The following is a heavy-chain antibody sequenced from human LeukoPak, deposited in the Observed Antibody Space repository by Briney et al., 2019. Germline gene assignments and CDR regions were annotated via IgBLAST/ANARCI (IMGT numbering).Heavy chain of an antibody. Sequence: SVKVSCKASGGTFSSYAISWVRQAPGQGLEWMEGIIPIFGTANYAQKFQGRVTITADESTSTAYMELSSLRSEDTAVYYCAREPNRGNYFDYWGQGTLVTVSS. CDR1: GGTFSSYA. CDR2: IIPIFGTA. CDR3: AREPNRGNYFDY. V-gene: IGHV1-69*13. J-gene: IGHJ4*02. D-gene: IGHD1-14*01.